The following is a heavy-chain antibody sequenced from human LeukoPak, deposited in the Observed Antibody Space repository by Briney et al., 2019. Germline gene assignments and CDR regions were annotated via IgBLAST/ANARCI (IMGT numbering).Heavy chain of an antibody. CDR1: GVSISSYY. V-gene: IGHV4-59*08. CDR3: ARHITPWGWFDP. D-gene: IGHD3-16*01. Sequence: PSETLSLTCAVSGVSISSYYWSWLRQPPGKGLEWIGYIYYSGNTNYNPSLKSRVTISVDTSKNQFSLEVSSVTAADTAVYYCARHITPWGWFDPWGQGTLVTVSS. J-gene: IGHJ5*02. CDR2: IYYSGNT.